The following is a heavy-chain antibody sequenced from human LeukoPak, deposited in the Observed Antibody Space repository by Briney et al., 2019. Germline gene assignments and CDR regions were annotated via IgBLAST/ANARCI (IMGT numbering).Heavy chain of an antibody. CDR3: ARDGQGAFDI. V-gene: IGHV4-30-4*01. Sequence: SQTLSLTCTVSGGSISRGDYYWSWIRQPPGKGLGWIGYIYYSGSTYYNPSLKSRVTISVDTSKNQFSLKLSSVAAADTAVYYCARDGQGAFDIWGQGTMVTVSS. CDR1: GGSISRGDYY. CDR2: IYYSGST. J-gene: IGHJ3*02.